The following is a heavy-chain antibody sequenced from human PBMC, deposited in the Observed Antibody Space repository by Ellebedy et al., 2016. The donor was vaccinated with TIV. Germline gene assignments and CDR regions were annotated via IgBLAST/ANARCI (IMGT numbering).Heavy chain of an antibody. CDR3: ARGAPFPYYFDS. CDR2: IYHSGSN. V-gene: IGHV4-59*01. Sequence: MPSETLSLTCAVSSGFISNYYWTWIRQSPETGLEWIGYIYHSGSNGSNPSLKSRVTISVDTPKNQFSLKLNSVTAADTAVYYCARGAPFPYYFDSWGQGLLVTVPS. J-gene: IGHJ4*02. CDR1: SGFISNYY.